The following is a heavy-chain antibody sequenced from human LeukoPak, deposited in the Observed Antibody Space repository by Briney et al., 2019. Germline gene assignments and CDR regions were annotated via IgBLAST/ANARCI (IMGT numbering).Heavy chain of an antibody. J-gene: IGHJ1*01. Sequence: GGSLRLSCAASGFTFDDYAMHWVRQAPGKGLEWVSGISWNSGSIGYADSVKGRFTISRDNAKNSLYLQMNSLRAEDTALYYCAKDGXVXNTAYLQHWGQGTLVTVSS. V-gene: IGHV3-9*01. CDR2: ISWNSGSI. CDR3: AKDGXVXNTAYLQH. D-gene: IGHD4/OR15-4a*01. CDR1: GFTFDDYA.